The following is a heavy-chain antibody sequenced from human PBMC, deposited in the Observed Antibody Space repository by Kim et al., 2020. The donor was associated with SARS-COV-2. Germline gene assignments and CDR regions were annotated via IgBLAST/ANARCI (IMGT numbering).Heavy chain of an antibody. D-gene: IGHD6-13*01. CDR2: ISAYNGNT. Sequence: ASVKVSCKASGYTFTSYGISWVRQAPGQGLEWMGWISAYNGNTNYAQKLQGRVTMTTDTSTSTAYMELRSLRSDDTAVYYCARDSIAAAGISVSGWFDPWGQGTLVTVSS. V-gene: IGHV1-18*04. CDR3: ARDSIAAAGISVSGWFDP. J-gene: IGHJ5*02. CDR1: GYTFTSYG.